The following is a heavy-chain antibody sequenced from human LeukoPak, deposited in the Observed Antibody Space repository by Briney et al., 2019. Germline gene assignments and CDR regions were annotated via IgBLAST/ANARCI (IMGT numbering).Heavy chain of an antibody. CDR3: ARTGPLGYCSSTSCYRGWFDP. V-gene: IGHV3-21*01. CDR1: GFTFSSYS. J-gene: IGHJ5*02. D-gene: IGHD2-2*02. CDR2: ISSSSSYI. Sequence: GGSLRLSCAASGFTFSSYSMNWVRQAPGKGLEWVSSISSSSSYIYYADSVKGRFTISRDNAKNSLYLQMNCLRAEDTAVYYCARTGPLGYCSSTSCYRGWFDPWGQGTLVTVSS.